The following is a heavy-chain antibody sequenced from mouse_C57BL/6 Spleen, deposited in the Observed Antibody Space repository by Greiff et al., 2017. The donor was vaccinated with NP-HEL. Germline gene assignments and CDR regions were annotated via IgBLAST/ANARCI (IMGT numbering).Heavy chain of an antibody. CDR2: ISSGGDYI. V-gene: IGHV5-9-1*02. CDR1: GFTFSSYA. Sequence: EVKLVESGAGLVKPGGSLKLSCAASGFTFSSYAMSWVRQTPEKRLEWVAYISSGGDYIYYADTVKGRFTISRDNARNTLYLQMSSLKSEDTAMYYCTSDYYGSSEWCFDVWGTETTGTVSS. D-gene: IGHD1-1*01. J-gene: IGHJ1*03. CDR3: TSDYYGSSEWCFDV.